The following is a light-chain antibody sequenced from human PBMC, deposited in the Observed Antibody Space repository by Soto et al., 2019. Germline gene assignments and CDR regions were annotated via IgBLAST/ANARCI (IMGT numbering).Light chain of an antibody. Sequence: SSNIGRNSVNWYQHLPGTAPKLLTHGNNHRPSGVPDRFSGSKSGTSASLAISGLQPEDEADYCCAAWDDSLNEYVFGDGTKVTVL. J-gene: IGLJ1*01. V-gene: IGLV1-44*01. CDR2: GNN. CDR3: AAWDDSLNEYV. CDR1: SSNIGRNS.